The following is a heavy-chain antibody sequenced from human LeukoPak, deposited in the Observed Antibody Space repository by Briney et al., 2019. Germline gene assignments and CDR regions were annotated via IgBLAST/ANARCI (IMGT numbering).Heavy chain of an antibody. J-gene: IGHJ5*02. Sequence: PSETLSLTCTVSGGSISSYYWSWIRQPPGKGLEWIGYIYYSGSTNYNPSLKSRVTISVDTSKNQFSLKLSSVTAADTAVYYCARDFVDSSGFQNWFDPWGQGTLVTVSS. CDR1: GGSISSYY. D-gene: IGHD6-19*01. CDR2: IYYSGST. V-gene: IGHV4-59*01. CDR3: ARDFVDSSGFQNWFDP.